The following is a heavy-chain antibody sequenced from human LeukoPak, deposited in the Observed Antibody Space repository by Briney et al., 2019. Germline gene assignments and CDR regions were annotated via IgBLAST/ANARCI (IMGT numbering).Heavy chain of an antibody. J-gene: IGHJ6*03. V-gene: IGHV4-61*02. CDR3: AREVPSYYYYMDV. Sequence: SQTLSLTCTVSGGSISSGSYYWSWIRQPAGKGLEWIGRIYTSGSTNYNPSLKSRVTISVDTSKNQFSLKLSSVSTADTAVYYCAREVPSYYYYMDVWGKGTTDTVSS. CDR1: GGSISSGSYY. CDR2: IYTSGST.